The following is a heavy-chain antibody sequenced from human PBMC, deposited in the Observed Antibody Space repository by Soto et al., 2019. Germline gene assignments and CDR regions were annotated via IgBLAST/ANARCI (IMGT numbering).Heavy chain of an antibody. CDR1: GYTFTSYG. D-gene: IGHD3-3*01. V-gene: IGHV1-18*01. Sequence: ASVKVSCKASGYTFTSYGISWVRQAPGQGLEWMGWISAYNGNTNYAQKLQGRVTMTTDTSTSTAYMELRSLRSDDTAVYYCARDREDFWSGYFYSYWGQGTLVPVSS. CDR3: ARDREDFWSGYFYSY. J-gene: IGHJ4*02. CDR2: ISAYNGNT.